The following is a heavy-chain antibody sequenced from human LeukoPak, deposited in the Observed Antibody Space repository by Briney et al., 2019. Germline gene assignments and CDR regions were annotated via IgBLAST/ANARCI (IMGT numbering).Heavy chain of an antibody. J-gene: IGHJ4*02. Sequence: KTSQTLSLTCAISGEGGSSTGASWNWIRQSPSRGLEWLGRTYYRSKWYYEYALSVQSRIIVAPDTSENQFSLQLNSVTPEDTAVYYCVRGNYNFDYWGQGSLVTVSS. CDR1: GEGGSSTGAS. CDR2: TYYRSKWYY. CDR3: VRGNYNFDY. D-gene: IGHD5-24*01. V-gene: IGHV6-1*01.